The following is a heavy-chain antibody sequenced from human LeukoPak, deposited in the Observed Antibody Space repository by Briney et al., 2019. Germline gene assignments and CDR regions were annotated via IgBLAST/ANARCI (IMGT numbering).Heavy chain of an antibody. CDR2: ISGSGGST. CDR3: ARVHAPTLRWLQH. J-gene: IGHJ1*01. V-gene: IGHV3-23*01. D-gene: IGHD4-23*01. CDR1: GFTFSSYG. Sequence: PGGSLRLSCAASGFTFSSYGMSWVRQAPGKGLEWVSAISGSGGSTYYADSVKGRFTISRDNSKNTLYLQMNSLRAEDTAVYYCARVHAPTLRWLQHWGQGTLVTVSS.